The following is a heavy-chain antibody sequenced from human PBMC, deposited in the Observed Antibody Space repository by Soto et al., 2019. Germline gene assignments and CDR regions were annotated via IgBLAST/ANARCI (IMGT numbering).Heavy chain of an antibody. CDR3: ARDSGVGATRPPYYYYYGMDV. J-gene: IGHJ6*02. CDR2: IKQDGSEK. D-gene: IGHD1-26*01. V-gene: IGHV3-7*03. Sequence: TGGSLRLSCAASGFTFSSYWMSWVRQAPGKGLEWVANIKQDGSEKYYVDSVKGRFTISRDNAKNSLYLQMNSLRAEDTAVYYCARDSGVGATRPPYYYYYGMDVWGQGTTVTVSS. CDR1: GFTFSSYW.